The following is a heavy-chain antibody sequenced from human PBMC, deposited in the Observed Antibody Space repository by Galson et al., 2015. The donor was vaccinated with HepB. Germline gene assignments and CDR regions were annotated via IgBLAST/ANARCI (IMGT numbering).Heavy chain of an antibody. D-gene: IGHD3-16*02. J-gene: IGHJ6*02. Sequence: SVKVSCKASGGTFSSYAISWVRQAPGQGLEWMGGIIPIFGTANYAQKFQGRVTITADESTSTAYMELSSLRSEDTAVYYCARVMITFGGVIDPSYYYYYGMDVWGQGTTVTVSS. CDR2: IIPIFGTA. CDR1: GGTFSSYA. CDR3: ARVMITFGGVIDPSYYYYYGMDV. V-gene: IGHV1-69*13.